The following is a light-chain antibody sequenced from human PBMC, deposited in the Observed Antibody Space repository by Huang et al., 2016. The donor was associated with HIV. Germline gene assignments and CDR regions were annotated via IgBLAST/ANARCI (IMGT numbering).Light chain of an antibody. CDR1: QNVRSN. CDR2: DTS. V-gene: IGKV3D-15*01. CDR3: QQYDNWPPGLT. J-gene: IGKJ4*01. Sequence: EIVMTQSPATLSVSPGGGATLSCRASQNVRSNLAWYQQTPGQAPRLLIYDTSTGASGVPARFSGSGSGTEFTLTISGLQSEDFAVYYCQQYDNWPPGLTFGGGTKVEI.